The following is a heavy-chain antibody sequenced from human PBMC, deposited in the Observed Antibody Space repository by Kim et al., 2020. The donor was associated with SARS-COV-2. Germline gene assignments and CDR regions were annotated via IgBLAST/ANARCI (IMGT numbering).Heavy chain of an antibody. CDR1: GGSISSSSYY. D-gene: IGHD4-17*01. J-gene: IGHJ5*01. Sequence: SETLSLTCTVSGGSISSSSYYWGWIRQPPGKGLEWIGSIYYSGSTYYNPSLKSRVTISVNTSKNQFSLKLSSVTAADTAVYYCARHGSTVTTPLWYWFDTWGHRTPVTVSS. CDR3: ARHGSTVTTPLWYWFDT. V-gene: IGHV4-39*01. CDR2: IYYSGST.